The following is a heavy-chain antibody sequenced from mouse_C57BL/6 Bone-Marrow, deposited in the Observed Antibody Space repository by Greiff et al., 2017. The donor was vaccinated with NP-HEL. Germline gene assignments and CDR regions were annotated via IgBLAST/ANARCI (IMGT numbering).Heavy chain of an antibody. CDR2: IYPGSGNT. D-gene: IGHD1-1*01. CDR3: ARGYYYGSIDY. Sequence: VKLMESGAELVRPGASVKLSCKASGYTFTDYYINWVKQRPGQGLEWIARIYPGSGNTYYNEKFKGKATLTAEKSSSTAYMQLSSLTSEDSAVYFCARGYYYGSIDYWGQGTTLTVSS. J-gene: IGHJ2*01. CDR1: GYTFTDYY. V-gene: IGHV1-76*01.